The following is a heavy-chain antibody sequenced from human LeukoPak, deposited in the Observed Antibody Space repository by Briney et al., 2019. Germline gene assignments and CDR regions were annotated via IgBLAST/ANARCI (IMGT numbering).Heavy chain of an antibody. CDR2: MYHSGST. CDR3: ARKQSRAGAAGGTFDY. D-gene: IGHD6-13*01. CDR1: GGSISSSNW. J-gene: IGHJ4*02. V-gene: IGHV4-4*02. Sequence: PSETLSLTCAVSGGSISSSNWWSWVRPPPGKGLEWIGEMYHSGSTNYNPSLKSRVTISVDTSKNQFSLRLTSVTAADTAVYYCARKQSRAGAAGGTFDYWGQGTLVTVSS.